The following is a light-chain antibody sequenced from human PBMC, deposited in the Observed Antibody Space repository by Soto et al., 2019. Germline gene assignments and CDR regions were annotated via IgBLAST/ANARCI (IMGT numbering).Light chain of an antibody. CDR1: QSVSSN. V-gene: IGKV3-15*01. CDR2: GAS. Sequence: EIVMTQSPATLSVSPGERATLSCRASQSVSSNLAWYQQKPGQAPRLLIYGASTGATGIPARFSGSGSGTEFTLTISSLQSEDFAVYYCQQYNNWPSTLGQGTKVDIK. CDR3: QQYNNWPST. J-gene: IGKJ1*01.